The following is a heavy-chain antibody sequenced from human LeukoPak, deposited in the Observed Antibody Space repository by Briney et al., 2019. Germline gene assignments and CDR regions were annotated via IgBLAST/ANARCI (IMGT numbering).Heavy chain of an antibody. Sequence: SQTLSLTCTVSGGSISSGDYYWSWIRQPPGKGLEWIGYIYYSGSTYYNPSLKSRVTMSVDTSKNQFSLKLSSVTAADTAVYYCARDGGYDILTGYSHWYFDLWGRGTLVTVSS. CDR3: ARDGGYDILTGYSHWYFDL. CDR2: IYYSGST. V-gene: IGHV4-30-4*01. CDR1: GGSISSGDYY. J-gene: IGHJ2*01. D-gene: IGHD3-9*01.